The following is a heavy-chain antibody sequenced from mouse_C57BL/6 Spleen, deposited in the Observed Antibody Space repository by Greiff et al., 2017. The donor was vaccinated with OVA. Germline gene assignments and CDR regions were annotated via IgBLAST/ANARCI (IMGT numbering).Heavy chain of an antibody. V-gene: IGHV2-2*01. Sequence: VMLVESGPGLVQPSQSLSITCTVSGFSLTSYGVHWVRQSPGKGLEWLGVIWRGGSTDYNAAFISRLSTSKDNSKSQVFFKMNSLQADDTAIYYCARSPYGYSYYFDYWGQGTTLTVSS. CDR3: ARSPYGYSYYFDY. CDR2: IWRGGST. J-gene: IGHJ2*01. D-gene: IGHD2-2*01. CDR1: GFSLTSYG.